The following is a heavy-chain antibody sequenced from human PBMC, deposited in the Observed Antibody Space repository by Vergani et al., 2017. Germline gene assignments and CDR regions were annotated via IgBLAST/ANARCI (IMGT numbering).Heavy chain of an antibody. D-gene: IGHD3-22*01. CDR3: ARDRPAYYYDSSGYYYYYYGMDV. J-gene: IGHJ6*02. CDR1: GYSISSGYY. V-gene: IGHV4-38-2*02. Sequence: QVQLQQWGPGLVKPSETLSLTCAVSGYSISSGYYWGWIRQPPGKGLEWIGSIYHSGSTYYNPSLKSRVTISVDTSKNQFSLKLSSVTAADTAVYYCARDRPAYYYDSSGYYYYYYGMDVWGQGTTVTVSS. CDR2: IYHSGST.